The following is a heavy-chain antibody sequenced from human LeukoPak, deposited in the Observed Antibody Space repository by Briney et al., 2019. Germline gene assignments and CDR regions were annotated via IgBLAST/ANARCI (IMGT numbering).Heavy chain of an antibody. V-gene: IGHV1-3*03. CDR1: GYTFTDYA. Sequence: ASVKVSCKASGYTFTDYALHWVRQAPGQSLEWMGWITTGRGETRYSQDFQRRITLTRDKSANTVYMDLSDLTSEDTAIYYCTRGGQQWRGGNYFDSWGQGTLVTVSS. D-gene: IGHD6-19*01. CDR3: TRGGQQWRGGNYFDS. J-gene: IGHJ4*02. CDR2: ITTGRGET.